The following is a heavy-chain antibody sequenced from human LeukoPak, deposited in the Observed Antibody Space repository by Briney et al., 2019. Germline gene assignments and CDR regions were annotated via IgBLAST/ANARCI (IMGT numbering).Heavy chain of an antibody. J-gene: IGHJ4*02. Sequence: PSETLSLTCAVSGGSISSSNWWSWVRQPPGKGLEWIGEIYHSGSTNYNPSLKSRVTISVDTSKNQFSLKLSSVTAADTAVYYCARSRSGGVGATRFDYWGQGTLVTVSS. CDR2: IYHSGST. V-gene: IGHV4-4*02. D-gene: IGHD1-26*01. CDR1: GGSISSSNW. CDR3: ARSRSGGVGATRFDY.